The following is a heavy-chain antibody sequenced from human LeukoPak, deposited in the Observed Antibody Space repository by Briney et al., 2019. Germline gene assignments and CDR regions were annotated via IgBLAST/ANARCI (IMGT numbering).Heavy chain of an antibody. CDR1: GSPFTSYW. Sequence: GGPLEISWKGSGSPFTSYWIGWSRQLPGKGLGWMGIIYPGDSDTRYSPSFQGQVTISADKSISTAYLQWSSLKASDTAMYYCAMGGSRTIAALHYWGQGTVVTVSS. CDR2: IYPGDSDT. J-gene: IGHJ4*02. V-gene: IGHV5-51*01. CDR3: AMGGSRTIAALHY. D-gene: IGHD6-6*01.